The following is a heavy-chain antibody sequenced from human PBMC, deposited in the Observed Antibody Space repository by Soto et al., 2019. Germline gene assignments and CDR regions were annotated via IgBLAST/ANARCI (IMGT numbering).Heavy chain of an antibody. J-gene: IGHJ6*02. V-gene: IGHV4-61*01. CDR1: GGSISSGNYY. D-gene: IGHD1-26*01. Sequence: SETLSLTCTVYGGSISSGNYYWSWIRQPPGKGLEWIGYIYYSGSTNYNPSLKSRVTISVDTSKNQFSLKLSSVTAADTVVYYCARERWDYYYYGMDVWGQGTTVTVSS. CDR2: IYYSGST. CDR3: ARERWDYYYYGMDV.